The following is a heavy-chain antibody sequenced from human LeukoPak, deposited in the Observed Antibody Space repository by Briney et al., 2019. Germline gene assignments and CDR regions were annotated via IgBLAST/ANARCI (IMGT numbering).Heavy chain of an antibody. CDR2: ISYSGGTT. D-gene: IGHD1-1*01. V-gene: IGHV3-23*01. J-gene: IGHJ3*02. CDR1: GFTFSSYA. CDR3: AKGGQMMVEVARRGAFDI. Sequence: LPGGSLRLSCAASGFTFSSYAMSWVRQAPGKGLEWCSGISYSGGTTYYADSVKGRFTISRDNSKNTLYLQMNSLRAEDTAVYYCAKGGQMMVEVARRGAFDIWGQGTMVTVSS.